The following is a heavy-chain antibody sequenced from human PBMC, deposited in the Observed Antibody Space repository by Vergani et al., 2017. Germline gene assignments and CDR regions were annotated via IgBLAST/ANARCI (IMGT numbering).Heavy chain of an antibody. CDR3: ATKSXGTPGCQIGYFRE. Sequence: QVHLVESGGGVVQPGRSLILSCVASGFTSSYYGMHWVRQAPGKGLEWVAVISYDGTQKYYADSVKGRFTISRDNSKSTLYLQMNSLRTEDTAVYYCATKSXGTPGCQIGYFREWGQGTLVTVSS. CDR2: ISYDGTQK. CDR1: GFTSSYYG. J-gene: IGHJ1*01. D-gene: IGHD1-1*01. V-gene: IGHV3-30*03.